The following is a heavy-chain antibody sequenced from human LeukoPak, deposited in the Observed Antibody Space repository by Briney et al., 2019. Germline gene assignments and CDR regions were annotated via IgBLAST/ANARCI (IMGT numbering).Heavy chain of an antibody. Sequence: ASVKVSCKASGYTFTSYAVHWVRQAPGQRLEWMGWINAGNGNTKYSQKFQGRVTITRDTSASTAYMELSSLRSEDTAVYYCAREKYSSGDYYYYGMDVWGQGTTVTVSS. V-gene: IGHV1-3*01. J-gene: IGHJ6*02. CDR2: INAGNGNT. CDR3: AREKYSSGDYYYYGMDV. CDR1: GYTFTSYA. D-gene: IGHD6-19*01.